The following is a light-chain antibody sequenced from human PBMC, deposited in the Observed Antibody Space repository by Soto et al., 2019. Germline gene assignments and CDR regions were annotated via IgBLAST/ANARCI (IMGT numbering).Light chain of an antibody. V-gene: IGLV2-8*01. CDR2: DVT. CDR1: SSDIGAYNY. Sequence: QSALTQPPSASGSPGQSVAISCTGTSSDIGAYNYVSWYQQHPGKAPKLMIYDVTTRPSGVPDRFSGSKSGNTAPLTVSGLLAEDEADYYCSLYAGGNNVVFGGGTKLTVL. CDR3: SLYAGGNNVV. J-gene: IGLJ2*01.